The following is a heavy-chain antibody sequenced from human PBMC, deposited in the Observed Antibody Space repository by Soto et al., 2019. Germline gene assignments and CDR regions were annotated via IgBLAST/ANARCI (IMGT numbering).Heavy chain of an antibody. J-gene: IGHJ4*02. CDR3: ARGEGSYDSSGYFDY. Sequence: QLQLQESGSGLVKPSQTLSLTCAVSGGSISSGGYSWSWIRQPPGKGLEWIGYIYHSGSTYYNPSLTSRVTISVDRSKNQFSLKLSSVTAADTAVYYCARGEGSYDSSGYFDYWGQGTLVTVSS. D-gene: IGHD3-22*01. CDR2: IYHSGST. V-gene: IGHV4-30-2*01. CDR1: GGSISSGGYS.